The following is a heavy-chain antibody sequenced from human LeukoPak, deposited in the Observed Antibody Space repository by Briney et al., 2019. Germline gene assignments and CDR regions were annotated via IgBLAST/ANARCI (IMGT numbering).Heavy chain of an antibody. J-gene: IGHJ4*02. CDR1: GGSFSGYY. CDR2: IYYIGST. D-gene: IGHD3-22*01. V-gene: IGHV4-59*08. CDR3: ARLSNRDSSGYYWGFEY. Sequence: SETLSLTCTVSGGSFSGYYWSWIRQPPGKGLECIGYIYYIGSTNYSPSFESRVTISLDTSKNQFSLKLTSVAAADTAVYFCARLSNRDSSGYYWGFEYWGQGTLVTVSS.